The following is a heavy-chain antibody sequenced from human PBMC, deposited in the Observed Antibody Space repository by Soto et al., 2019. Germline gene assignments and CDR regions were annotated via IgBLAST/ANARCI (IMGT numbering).Heavy chain of an antibody. Sequence: ASVKVSCKASGYTFTGYYMHWVRQAPGQGLEWMGWINPNSGGTNYAQKFQGRVTMTRDTSISTAYMELSRLRSDDTAVYYCARMYYYDSSGYGNWGQGTLVTVS. D-gene: IGHD3-22*01. V-gene: IGHV1-2*02. CDR1: GYTFTGYY. CDR3: ARMYYYDSSGYGN. CDR2: INPNSGGT. J-gene: IGHJ4*02.